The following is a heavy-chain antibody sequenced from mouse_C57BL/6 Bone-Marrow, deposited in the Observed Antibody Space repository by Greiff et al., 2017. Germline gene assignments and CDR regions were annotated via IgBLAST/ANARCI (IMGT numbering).Heavy chain of an antibody. D-gene: IGHD2-5*01. CDR1: GYTFTDYN. V-gene: IGHV1-18*01. CDR3: ARAYYSNLFAY. J-gene: IGHJ3*01. CDR2: INPNNGGT. Sequence: EVQLQQSGPELVKPGASVKIPCKASGYTFTDYNMDWVKQSPGKSLEWIGDINPNNGGTIYNQKFKGKATLTVDKSSSTAYMELRSLTSEDTAVYYCARAYYSNLFAYWGQGTLVTVSA.